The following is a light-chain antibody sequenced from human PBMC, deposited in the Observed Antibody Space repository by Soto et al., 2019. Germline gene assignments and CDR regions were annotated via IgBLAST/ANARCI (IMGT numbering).Light chain of an antibody. Sequence: DIQMTQSPSTLSASVGDRVTITCRASQSISVWLAWYQQKTGKAPNLLIYKASRLESGVPSRFSGSGSETEFTLTISGLQPGDFATYYCQEYMSYSFGQGTKVDI. J-gene: IGKJ1*01. CDR2: KAS. CDR3: QEYMSYS. CDR1: QSISVW. V-gene: IGKV1-5*03.